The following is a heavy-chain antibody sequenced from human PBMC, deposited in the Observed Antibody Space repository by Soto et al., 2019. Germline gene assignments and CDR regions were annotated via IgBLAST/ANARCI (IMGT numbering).Heavy chain of an antibody. CDR2: IIPILGIA. D-gene: IGHD6-13*01. J-gene: IGHJ4*02. CDR3: AIGEGTGIADY. CDR1: GGTFSSYT. Sequence: QVQLVQSGAEVKKPGSSVKVSCKASGGTFSSYTISWVRQAPGQGLEWMGRIIPILGIANYAQKFQGRVKITADKPTSTAYMELSSLRSEDTAVYYCAIGEGTGIADYWGQGTLVTVSS. V-gene: IGHV1-69*02.